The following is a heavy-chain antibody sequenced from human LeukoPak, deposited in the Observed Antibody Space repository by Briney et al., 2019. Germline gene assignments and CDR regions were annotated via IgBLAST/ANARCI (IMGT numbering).Heavy chain of an antibody. CDR3: TRIFYYGTRGYYPDF. CDR1: GFTFSDHH. Sequence: PGGSLRLSCAASGFTFSDHHMDWVRQAPGKGLEWIGRSKNKDYAYSTVYAASVKGGFTFSRDDPKNSLYLQMNSLTTKDTAVYYCTRIFYYGTRGYYPDFWGQGTLVTVSS. J-gene: IGHJ4*02. D-gene: IGHD3-22*01. V-gene: IGHV3-72*01. CDR2: SKNKDYAYST.